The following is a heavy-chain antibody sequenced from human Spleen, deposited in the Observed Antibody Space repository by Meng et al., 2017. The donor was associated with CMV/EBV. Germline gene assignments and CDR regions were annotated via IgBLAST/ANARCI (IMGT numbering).Heavy chain of an antibody. V-gene: IGHV1-2*02. CDR2: MNPNNGGT. CDR3: AMKDY. J-gene: IGHJ4*02. Sequence: ASVKVSCKASGYPFTAAFFIYWVRQAPGQGLEWMGWMNPNNGGTNYAHNFEGRVTMTRDTSITTAYMELSRLTSDDTAVYYCAMKDYWGQGTLVTVSS. CDR1: GYPFTAAFF.